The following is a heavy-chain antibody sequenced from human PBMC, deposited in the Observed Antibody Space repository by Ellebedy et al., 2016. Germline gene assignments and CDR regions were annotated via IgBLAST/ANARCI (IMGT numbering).Heavy chain of an antibody. D-gene: IGHD3-9*01. CDR2: ISYDGSNK. J-gene: IGHJ4*02. V-gene: IGHV3-30-3*01. CDR1: GFTFSSYA. CDR3: ARGEEPPYDILTGTFDY. Sequence: GGSLRLSCAASGFTFSSYAMHWVRQAPGKGLEWVAVISYDGSNKYYADSVKGRFTISRDNSKNTLYLQMNSLRAEDTAVYYCARGEEPPYDILTGTFDYWGQGTLVTVSS.